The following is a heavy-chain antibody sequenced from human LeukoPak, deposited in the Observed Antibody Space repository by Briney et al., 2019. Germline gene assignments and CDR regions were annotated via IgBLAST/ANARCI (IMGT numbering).Heavy chain of an antibody. V-gene: IGHV4-59*01. Sequence: SETLSLTCTVSGGSISSYYWSWIRQPPGKGLEWIGYIYYSGSTNYNPSLKSRVTISVDTSKNQFSLKLSSVTAADTAVYYCARNLKRGYSGYDFGYWGQGTLVTVSS. D-gene: IGHD5-12*01. CDR2: IYYSGST. CDR3: ARNLKRGYSGYDFGY. J-gene: IGHJ4*02. CDR1: GGSISSYY.